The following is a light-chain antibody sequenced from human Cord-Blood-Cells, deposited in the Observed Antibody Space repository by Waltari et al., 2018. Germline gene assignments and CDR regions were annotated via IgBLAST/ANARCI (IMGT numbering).Light chain of an antibody. V-gene: IGKV3-11*01. CDR2: DAS. Sequence: EIVLTQSPATLSLSPGGRATLSCRASQSVSSYLAWYQQNPGQAPRLLIYDASNRATGIPARFSGSGSGTDFTLTISSLEPEDFAVYYCQQRSNWPITFGQGTRLEIK. CDR1: QSVSSY. J-gene: IGKJ5*01. CDR3: QQRSNWPIT.